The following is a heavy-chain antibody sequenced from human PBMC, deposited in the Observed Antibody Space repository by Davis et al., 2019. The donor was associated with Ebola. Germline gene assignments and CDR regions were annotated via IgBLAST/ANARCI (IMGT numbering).Heavy chain of an antibody. J-gene: IGHJ6*02. CDR3: ARVVVPDYYYGMDV. CDR1: GYTFSSYD. Sequence: ASVKVSCKASGYTFSSYDIIWVRQATGHGLEWMGWMNPNSGNTGYARKLQGRVTMTRNTSIRPASMELSSLRSEDTAVYYCARVVVPDYYYGMDVWGQGTTVTVSS. D-gene: IGHD2-15*01. V-gene: IGHV1-8*01. CDR2: MNPNSGNT.